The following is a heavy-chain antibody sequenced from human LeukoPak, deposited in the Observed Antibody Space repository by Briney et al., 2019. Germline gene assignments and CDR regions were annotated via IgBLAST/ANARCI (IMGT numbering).Heavy chain of an antibody. CDR2: ISDGGGT. CDR3: AKRVDYSSSSGGYFDY. Sequence: PGGSLRLSCAASGFTFSSYGMSWVRRAPGKGLEWVSAISDGGGTYYADSVKGRFTISRDNSKNTLYLQMNSLRVEDTAVYYCAKRVDYSSSSGGYFDYWGQGTLVTVSS. D-gene: IGHD6-6*01. CDR1: GFTFSSYG. V-gene: IGHV3-23*01. J-gene: IGHJ4*02.